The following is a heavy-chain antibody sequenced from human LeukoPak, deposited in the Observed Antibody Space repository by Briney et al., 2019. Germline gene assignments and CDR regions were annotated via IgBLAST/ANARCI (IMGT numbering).Heavy chain of an antibody. CDR3: ARAGDSGNLA. V-gene: IGHV1-2*02. CDR2: INPNSGGT. D-gene: IGHD1-26*01. J-gene: IGHJ5*02. Sequence: ASVKVSCKASGYTFTGYYMDWVRQPPGQGLEWMGWINPNSGGTNYAQDFHGRVTMTSDTSISTAYMELSRLRSDDTAVYYCARAGDSGNLAWGQGTLVTVSS. CDR1: GYTFTGYY.